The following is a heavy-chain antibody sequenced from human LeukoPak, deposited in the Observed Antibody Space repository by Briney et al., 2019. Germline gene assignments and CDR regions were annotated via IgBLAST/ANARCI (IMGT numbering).Heavy chain of an antibody. J-gene: IGHJ4*02. V-gene: IGHV3-73*01. CDR2: IKTKRESDAT. CDR3: TRRDCTTFQCFSFDY. Sequence: GGSLRLSCAASGFTFSSYSMNWVRQAPGKGLEWVGRIKTKRESDATAYAASVKGRFTLSRDDSKNTAYLQMNSLRTEDTAVYYCTRRDCTTFQCFSFDYWGQGILVTVSS. D-gene: IGHD2/OR15-2a*01. CDR1: GFTFSSYS.